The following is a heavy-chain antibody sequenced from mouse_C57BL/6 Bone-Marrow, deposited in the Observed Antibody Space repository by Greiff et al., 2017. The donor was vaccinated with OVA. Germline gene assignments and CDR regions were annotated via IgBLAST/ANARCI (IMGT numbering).Heavy chain of an antibody. J-gene: IGHJ4*01. Sequence: QVQLQQSGAELVKPGASVKMSCKASGYTFTTYPIAWMKQTHGKSLEWIGNFHPYNDDTKYNEKFKGKATLTIDKSSSTVYLELSRLTSDDSAVYYCAITTVVENAMDYWGQGTSVTVSA. V-gene: IGHV1-47*01. CDR1: GYTFTTYP. CDR2: FHPYNDDT. CDR3: AITTVVENAMDY. D-gene: IGHD1-1*01.